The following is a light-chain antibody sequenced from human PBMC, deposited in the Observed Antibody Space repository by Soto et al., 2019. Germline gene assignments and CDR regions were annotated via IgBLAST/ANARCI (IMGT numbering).Light chain of an antibody. Sequence: QSALTQPPSASGSPGQSVTISCTGTSSDVGGYNYVSWYQQHPGKTPKLMIYEVNKRPSGVPDRFSGSKSGNTASLTVSGLQAEDEADYYCSSYADNNSLLFGGGTKLTVL. CDR2: EVN. J-gene: IGLJ3*02. CDR1: SSDVGGYNY. CDR3: SSYADNNSLL. V-gene: IGLV2-8*01.